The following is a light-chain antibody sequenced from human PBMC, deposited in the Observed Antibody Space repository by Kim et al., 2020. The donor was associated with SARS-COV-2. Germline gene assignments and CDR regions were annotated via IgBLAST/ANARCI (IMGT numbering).Light chain of an antibody. V-gene: IGLV2-8*01. CDR1: SSDVGGYNY. CDR3: SSYTASNTYV. CDR2: EVS. Sequence: QSALTQPPSASGSPGQSVTISCTGTSSDVGGYNYVSWYQHHPGKAPKLMIYEVSKRPSGVPDRFSGSKSGNTASLTVSGLQADDEADYYCSSYTASNTYVFGTGTKVTVL. J-gene: IGLJ1*01.